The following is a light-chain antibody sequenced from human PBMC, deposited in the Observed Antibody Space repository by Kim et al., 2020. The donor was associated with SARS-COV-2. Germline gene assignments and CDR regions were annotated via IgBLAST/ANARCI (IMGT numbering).Light chain of an antibody. CDR1: QSISSY. CDR2: AAS. J-gene: IGKJ2*01. CDR3: QQSYSTPYT. V-gene: IGKV1-39*01. Sequence: DIQMTQSPSSLSTSVRDRVTITCRASQSISSYLNWYQQKPGKAPKLLIYAASSLKSGVPSRFSGSGSGTEFTLTISSLQPEDFATYYCQQSYSTPYTFGQGTKLEI.